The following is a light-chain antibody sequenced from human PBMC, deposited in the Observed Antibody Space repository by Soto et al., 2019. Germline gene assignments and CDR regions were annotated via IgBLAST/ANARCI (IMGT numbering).Light chain of an antibody. Sequence: EIVLTQFQATLSLSPGDGATLSCRASQSVSSYLAWYQQKRGQAPRLLIYDSSNRATGIPARFSGSGSGTDFSLIISSLEPEDFAVYYCQQRSNWPRPFGGGTRWIS. CDR2: DSS. J-gene: IGKJ4*01. CDR1: QSVSSY. V-gene: IGKV3-11*01. CDR3: QQRSNWPRP.